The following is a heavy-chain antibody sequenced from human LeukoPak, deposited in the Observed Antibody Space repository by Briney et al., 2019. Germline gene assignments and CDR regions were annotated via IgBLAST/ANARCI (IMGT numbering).Heavy chain of an antibody. Sequence: ASVKVSCKASGYTFTSYGISWVRQAPGQGLEWMGWISAYNGNTNYAQKLQGRVTMTTDTSTSTAYMELRSLRSDDTAVYYCARIVAHRKRITIFGVADQAVAFDIWGQGTMVTVSS. CDR1: GYTFTSYG. CDR2: ISAYNGNT. CDR3: ARIVAHRKRITIFGVADQAVAFDI. V-gene: IGHV1-18*01. J-gene: IGHJ3*02. D-gene: IGHD3-3*01.